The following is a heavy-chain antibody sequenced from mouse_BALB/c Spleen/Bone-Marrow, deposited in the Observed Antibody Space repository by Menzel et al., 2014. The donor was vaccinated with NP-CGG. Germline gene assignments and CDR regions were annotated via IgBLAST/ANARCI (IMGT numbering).Heavy chain of an antibody. J-gene: IGHJ4*01. D-gene: IGHD4-1*01. CDR3: ARWEYYAMDY. Sequence: EVQLQQSGAELVKPGASVKLSCIASGFNTKDTYMHWVKQRPEQGLEWIGRIDPTNGNTKYDPKFQGKATITADTSSNTAYLQLSSLTSEDTAVYYCARWEYYAMDYWGQGTSVTVSS. V-gene: IGHV14-3*02. CDR1: GFNTKDTY. CDR2: IDPTNGNT.